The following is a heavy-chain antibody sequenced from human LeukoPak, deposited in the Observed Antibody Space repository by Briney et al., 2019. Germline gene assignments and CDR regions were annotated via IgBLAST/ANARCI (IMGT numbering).Heavy chain of an antibody. J-gene: IGHJ4*02. CDR2: ISAYNGNT. D-gene: IGHD4-17*01. CDR1: GYTFTSYG. Sequence: ASVKVSCKASGYTFTSYGISWVRQAPGQGLEWMGWISAYNGNTNYAQKLQGRVTMTTDTSTSIAYMELRSLRSDDTAVYYCARDAYDYGDFEPDYWGQGTLVTVSS. CDR3: ARDAYDYGDFEPDY. V-gene: IGHV1-18*01.